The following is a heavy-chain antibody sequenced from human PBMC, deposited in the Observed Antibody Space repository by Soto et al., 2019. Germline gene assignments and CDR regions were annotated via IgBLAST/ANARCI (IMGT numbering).Heavy chain of an antibody. CDR2: IYHSGST. CDR1: GGSTSSSYW. V-gene: IGHV4-4*02. J-gene: IGHJ4*02. Sequence: PSETLSLTCAVSGGSTSSSYWWNWVRQPPGKGLEWIGKIYHSGSTNYNPSLKNRVTISVDKSNNQFSLRLSSVTAADTAVYFCVTSLNYDFWRDGGRHYYFDCWGQGTLVTVSS. D-gene: IGHD3-3*01. CDR3: VTSLNYDFWRDGGRHYYFDC.